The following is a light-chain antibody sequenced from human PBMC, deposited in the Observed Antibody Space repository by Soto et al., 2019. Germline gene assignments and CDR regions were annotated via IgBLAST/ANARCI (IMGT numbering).Light chain of an antibody. Sequence: QSVLTQPRSVSGSPGQSVIISCTGTNSDVGAYDYVSWYQQHPGKAPKLIIYDVTKRPSGVPDRFSASKSGNTASLTISGLQAEDEADYYCGSYAGSNTWVFGGGTKLTVL. CDR3: GSYAGSNTWV. J-gene: IGLJ3*02. CDR2: DVT. V-gene: IGLV2-11*01. CDR1: NSDVGAYDY.